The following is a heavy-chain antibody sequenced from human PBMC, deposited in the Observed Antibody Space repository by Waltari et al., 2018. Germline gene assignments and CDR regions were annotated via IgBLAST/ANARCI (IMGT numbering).Heavy chain of an antibody. CDR1: GYNFIGYF. V-gene: IGHV1-2*02. J-gene: IGHJ4*02. CDR3: ARVSPFGEYGGY. D-gene: IGHD3-16*01. Sequence: QVLLVQSGAEVKKPGSSVRFSCKASGYNFIGYFVHWVRQAPGQGLEWMGWINPNTGGTDYSQKFQGRVVLTRDTSINTAYMELNGLKSDDTATYFCARVSPFGEYGGYWGQGTLVTVSS. CDR2: INPNTGGT.